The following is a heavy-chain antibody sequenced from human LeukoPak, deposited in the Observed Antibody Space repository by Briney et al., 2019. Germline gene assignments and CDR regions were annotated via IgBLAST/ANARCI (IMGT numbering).Heavy chain of an antibody. Sequence: SETLSLTCTVSGGSISSYYWSWIRQPPGKGLEWIGYIYYSGSTNYNPSLKSRVTISIDTSKNQFSLKLSSVTAADTAVYYCARGSPDDDFWSGYYLWSGTNWFDPWGQGTLVTVSS. D-gene: IGHD3-3*01. J-gene: IGHJ5*02. CDR3: ARGSPDDDFWSGYYLWSGTNWFDP. V-gene: IGHV4-59*12. CDR2: IYYSGST. CDR1: GGSISSYY.